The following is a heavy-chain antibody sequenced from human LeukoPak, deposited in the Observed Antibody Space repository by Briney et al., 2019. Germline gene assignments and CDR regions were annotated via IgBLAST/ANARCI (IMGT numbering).Heavy chain of an antibody. CDR3: AGDLSGAQEMATIMDIDY. D-gene: IGHD5-24*01. CDR2: ISAYNGNT. Sequence: ASVKVSCKASGYTFTSYGISWVRQAPGQGLEWMGWISAYNGNTNYAQKLQGRVTMTTDTSTSTAYMELRSLRSDDTAVYYCAGDLSGAQEMATIMDIDYWGQGTLVTVSS. V-gene: IGHV1-18*01. CDR1: GYTFTSYG. J-gene: IGHJ4*02.